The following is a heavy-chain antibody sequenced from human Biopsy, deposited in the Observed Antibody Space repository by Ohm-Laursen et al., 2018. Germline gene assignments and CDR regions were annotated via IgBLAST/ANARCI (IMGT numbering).Heavy chain of an antibody. D-gene: IGHD3-9*01. V-gene: IGHV1-69*06. CDR2: NIPVLGTG. Sequence: SVKVSCKTPGGTFSNYGVNWVRQAPGQGLEWLGGNIPVLGTGNYAQKFQDRVTVAADTSTSTATMELRSLRSDDTAVYYCATKLTGYFHHWGQGTLVIVSS. J-gene: IGHJ1*01. CDR3: ATKLTGYFHH. CDR1: GGTFSNYG.